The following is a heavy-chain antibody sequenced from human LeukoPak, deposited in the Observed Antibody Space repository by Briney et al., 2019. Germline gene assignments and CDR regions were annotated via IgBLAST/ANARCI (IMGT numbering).Heavy chain of an antibody. CDR1: GGSISSYY. J-gene: IGHJ5*02. CDR2: IYTSGST. V-gene: IGHV4-4*07. D-gene: IGHD2-2*01. Sequence: SETLSLTCTVPGGSISSYYWSWIRQPAGKGLEWIGRIYTSGSTNYNPSLKSRVTMSVDTSKNQFSLKLSSVTAADTAVYYCARDAIVVVPAAMSHWFDPWGQGTLDTVSS. CDR3: ARDAIVVVPAAMSHWFDP.